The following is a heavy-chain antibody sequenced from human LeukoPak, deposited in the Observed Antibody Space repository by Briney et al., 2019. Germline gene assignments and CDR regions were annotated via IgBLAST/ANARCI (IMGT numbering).Heavy chain of an antibody. J-gene: IGHJ4*02. Sequence: SETLSLTCTVSGGSISSYYWSWIRQPAGKGLERIGRIYTSGSTNYNPSLKSRVTMSVDTSKNQFSLKLSSVTAADTAVYYCAREMAAVGLFDYWGQGTLVTVSS. CDR2: IYTSGST. CDR3: AREMAAVGLFDY. D-gene: IGHD6-13*01. V-gene: IGHV4-4*07. CDR1: GGSISSYY.